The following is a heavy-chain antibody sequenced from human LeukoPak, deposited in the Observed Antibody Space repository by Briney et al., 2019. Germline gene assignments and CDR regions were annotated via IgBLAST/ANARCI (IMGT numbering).Heavy chain of an antibody. CDR2: IYPGDSDT. CDR3: ARGAVSYYFDY. D-gene: IGHD4/OR15-4a*01. CDR1: GYSFTGYW. V-gene: IGHV5-51*01. J-gene: IGHJ4*02. Sequence: GESLKISCKASGYSFTGYWIAWVRQMPGKGLEWIGMIYPGDSDTRYGPSFQGQVTISADKSITTAYLQWSSLKASDTAMYYCARGAVSYYFDYWGQGALVTVSS.